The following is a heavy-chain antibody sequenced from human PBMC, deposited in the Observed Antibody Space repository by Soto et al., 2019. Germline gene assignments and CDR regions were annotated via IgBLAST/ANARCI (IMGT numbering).Heavy chain of an antibody. Sequence: EGSLRLSWSAAGFIFSEHGMTWIRRAPGRGLEWVAFIGGTPDGGRVEYAASARGRFTISRDDAKNLLYLQMNSLRAEDTAVFYCARSIVNFDYWRQVTRVTVSS. CDR1: GFIFSEHG. D-gene: IGHD2-15*01. J-gene: IGHJ4*02. V-gene: IGHV3-72*01. CDR2: IGGTPDGGRV. CDR3: ARSIVNFDY.